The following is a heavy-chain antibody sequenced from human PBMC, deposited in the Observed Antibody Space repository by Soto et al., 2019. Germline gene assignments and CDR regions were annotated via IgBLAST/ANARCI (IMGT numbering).Heavy chain of an antibody. V-gene: IGHV4-61*01. CDR1: GGSMTTGSYF. J-gene: IGHJ4*02. CDR2: VFRSGSV. D-gene: IGHD2-15*01. Sequence: SETLSLTCNVSGGSMTTGSYFWSWIRQPPGKGLEWIGYVFRSGSVNYSPSFKSRVTISIDTSKNQFSLMLKSVTAADTAVYFCARARIRYFDYWGQGALVTVSS. CDR3: ARARIRYFDY.